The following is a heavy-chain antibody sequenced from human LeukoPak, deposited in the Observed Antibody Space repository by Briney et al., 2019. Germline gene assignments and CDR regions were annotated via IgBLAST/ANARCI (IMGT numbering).Heavy chain of an antibody. CDR1: GFTFSSYE. V-gene: IGHV3-48*03. CDR3: AREEGYYYDSSGYYSPTDY. CDR2: ISSSGSTI. J-gene: IGHJ4*02. Sequence: GGSLRLSCAASGFTFSSYEMNWVRQAPGKGLEWVSYISSSGSTIYYADSVKGRFTISRDNAKNSLYLQMNSLRAEDTAVYYCAREEGYYYDSSGYYSPTDYWGQGTLVTVSS. D-gene: IGHD3-22*01.